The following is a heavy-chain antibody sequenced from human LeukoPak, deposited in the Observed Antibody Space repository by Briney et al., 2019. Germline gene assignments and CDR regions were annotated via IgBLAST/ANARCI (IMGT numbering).Heavy chain of an antibody. J-gene: IGHJ4*02. D-gene: IGHD3-22*01. CDR3: ARSYYYDSSGYYDFDY. V-gene: IGHV3-48*01. Sequence: PGGSLRLSCAASGFTFNIYAMSWVRQGPGKGLEWVSYISSSSSTIYYADSVKGRFTISRDNAKNSLYLQMNSLRAVDTAVYYCARSYYYDSSGYYDFDYWGQGTLVTVSS. CDR2: ISSSSSTI. CDR1: GFTFNIYA.